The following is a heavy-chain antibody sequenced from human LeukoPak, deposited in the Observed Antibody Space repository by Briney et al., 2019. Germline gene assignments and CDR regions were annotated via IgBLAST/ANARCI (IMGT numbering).Heavy chain of an antibody. CDR2: IKSKTDGGTT. CDR3: TSLEVVRRIAARLSGGDY. V-gene: IGHV3-15*07. Sequence: GGSLRLSCAASGFTFSNAWMNWVRQAPGKGLEWVGRIKSKTDGGTTDYAAPVKGRFTISRDGSKNTLFLQMNSLKTEDTAVYYCTSLEVVRRIAARLSGGDYWGQGTLVTVSS. CDR1: GFTFSNAW. D-gene: IGHD6-6*01. J-gene: IGHJ4*02.